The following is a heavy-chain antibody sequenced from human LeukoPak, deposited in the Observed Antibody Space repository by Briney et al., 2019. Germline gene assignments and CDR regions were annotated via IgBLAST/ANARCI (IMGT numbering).Heavy chain of an antibody. V-gene: IGHV3-7*03. CDR1: GFIFSGSW. Sequence: GGSLRLSCTASGFIFSGSWMAWIRQAPGKGLEWVAIIKKDGSEKYYVDSMKGRFTISRDNAKNSLFLQMNSLRAEDTAIYYCTTDTWYSAGHWGQGTLVTASS. CDR3: TTDTWYSAGH. D-gene: IGHD2-15*01. CDR2: IKKDGSEK. J-gene: IGHJ4*02.